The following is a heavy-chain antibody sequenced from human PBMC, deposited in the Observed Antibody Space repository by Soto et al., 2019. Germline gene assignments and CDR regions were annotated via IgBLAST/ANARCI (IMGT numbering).Heavy chain of an antibody. Sequence: PSETLSLTCTVSGGSISSGGYYWSWIRQHPGKGLEWIGYIYYSGSTNYNPSLKSRVTISVDTSKNQFSLKLSSVTAADTAVYYCARQAMVRGGDAFDIWGQGTMVTVSS. CDR3: ARQAMVRGGDAFDI. J-gene: IGHJ3*02. D-gene: IGHD3-10*01. CDR2: IYYSGST. V-gene: IGHV4-61*08. CDR1: GGSISSGGYY.